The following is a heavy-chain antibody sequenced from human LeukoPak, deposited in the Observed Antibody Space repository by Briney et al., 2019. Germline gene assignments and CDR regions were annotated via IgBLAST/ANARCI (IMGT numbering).Heavy chain of an antibody. CDR2: INPNSGGT. CDR1: GYTFTGYY. Sequence: ASVKVSCKASGYTFTGYYMHWVRQAPGQGLEWMGWINPNSGGTNYAQKFQGRVTMTRDTSISTAYMELSRLRSDDTAVYYCARVYRSGGSCYIGYFQHWGQGTLVTVSS. V-gene: IGHV1-2*02. D-gene: IGHD2-15*01. J-gene: IGHJ1*01. CDR3: ARVYRSGGSCYIGYFQH.